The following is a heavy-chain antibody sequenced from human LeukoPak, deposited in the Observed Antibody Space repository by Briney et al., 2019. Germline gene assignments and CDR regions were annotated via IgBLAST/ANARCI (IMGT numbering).Heavy chain of an antibody. CDR3: ARETIAVFGDAFDI. CDR1: EFTLSSYE. D-gene: IGHD6-19*01. CDR2: IGGNNI. J-gene: IGHJ3*02. V-gene: IGHV3-48*03. Sequence: PGGSLRLSCAASEFTLSSYEMNWVRQAPGKGLEWLSYIGGNNIYYADSLKGRFTISRDNAKNSLYLQMNSLGAEDTAVYYCARETIAVFGDAFDIWGQGTMVTVSS.